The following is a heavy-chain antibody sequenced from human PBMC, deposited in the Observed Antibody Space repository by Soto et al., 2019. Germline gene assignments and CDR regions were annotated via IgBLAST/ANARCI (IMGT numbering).Heavy chain of an antibody. V-gene: IGHV3-53*01. CDR1: GFTVSNNY. Sequence: EVQLVESGGGLIQPGGSLRLSCAVSGFTVSNNYMSWVRQAPGKGLEGVSVIYSGGYTAYGDSVKGRFTISRDNSKNTLNLQKTSRGAGDPAVFYCARRRGGGGYWGQGTLVTVSS. CDR2: IYSGGYT. CDR3: ARRRGGGGY. J-gene: IGHJ4*02. D-gene: IGHD3-10*01.